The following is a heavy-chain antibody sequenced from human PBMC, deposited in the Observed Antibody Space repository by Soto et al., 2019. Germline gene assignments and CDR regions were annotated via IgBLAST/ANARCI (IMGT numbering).Heavy chain of an antibody. D-gene: IGHD5-18*01. CDR2: ISSSSSYI. J-gene: IGHJ6*02. Sequence: VPLRDACGASEVSSSRYSLNCFRKTPGKGLEWVSSISSSSSYIYYADSVKGRFTISRDNAKNSLYLQMNSLRAEDTAVYYCARMNTAMGAEDYDGLDVWGHGTTLTVSS. V-gene: IGHV3-21*01. CDR3: ARMNTAMGAEDYDGLDV. CDR1: EVSSSRYS.